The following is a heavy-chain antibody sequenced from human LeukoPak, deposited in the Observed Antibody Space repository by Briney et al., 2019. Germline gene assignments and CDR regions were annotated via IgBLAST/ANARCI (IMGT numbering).Heavy chain of an antibody. Sequence: ASVKVSCKASGYTFTSYDINWVRQATGQGLEWMGWMNPNSGNTGYAQKFQGRVTMTRNTSISTAYMELSSLRSEDTAVYYCARWKRVGYQLFGEVDAFDIWGQGTMVTVSP. V-gene: IGHV1-8*01. CDR1: GYTFTSYD. D-gene: IGHD3-10*02. CDR2: MNPNSGNT. J-gene: IGHJ3*02. CDR3: ARWKRVGYQLFGEVDAFDI.